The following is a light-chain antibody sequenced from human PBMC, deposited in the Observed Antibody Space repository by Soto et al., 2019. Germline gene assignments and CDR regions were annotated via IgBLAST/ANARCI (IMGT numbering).Light chain of an antibody. J-gene: IGLJ3*02. CDR1: SSDVGSYNR. CDR3: SSFTSSNTWV. V-gene: IGLV2-18*02. Sequence: QSALTQPPSVSGSPGQSVNISCTGTSSDVGSYNRVSWYQQPPGTAPKLIIYEVSNRPSGVPDRFFGSKSGNTASLTISGLQAEDEADYYCSSFTSSNTWVFGGGTKLTVL. CDR2: EVS.